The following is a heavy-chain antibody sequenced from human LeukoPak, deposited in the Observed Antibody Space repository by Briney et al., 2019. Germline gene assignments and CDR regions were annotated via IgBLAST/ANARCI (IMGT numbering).Heavy chain of an antibody. Sequence: GGSLRLSCTASGFTLNNGDITWVRQAPGKGPEWLGFIRSNAYGGTTFYAASVQGKFTISRDDSQGIAYLQMNSVSSEDTAAYYCVCQDHYDTLENFDCWGQGTLVTVSS. CDR1: GFTLNNGD. D-gene: IGHD3-22*01. J-gene: IGHJ4*02. V-gene: IGHV3-49*04. CDR3: VCQDHYDTLENFDC. CDR2: IRSNAYGGTT.